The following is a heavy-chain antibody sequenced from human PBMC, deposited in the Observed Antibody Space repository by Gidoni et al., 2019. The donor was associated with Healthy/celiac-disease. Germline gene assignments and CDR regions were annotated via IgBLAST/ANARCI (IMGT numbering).Heavy chain of an antibody. V-gene: IGHV3-11*06. Sequence: QVQLVESGGGLVKPGGSLRLSCAASGFTFSDYYMSWIRQAPGKGLEWVSYISSSSSYTNYADSVKGRFTISRDNAKNSLYLQMNSLRAEDTAVYYCARVQSYDILTGYYSTPWGMDVWGQGTTVTVSS. J-gene: IGHJ6*02. CDR1: GFTFSDYY. CDR2: ISSSSSYT. D-gene: IGHD3-9*01. CDR3: ARVQSYDILTGYYSTPWGMDV.